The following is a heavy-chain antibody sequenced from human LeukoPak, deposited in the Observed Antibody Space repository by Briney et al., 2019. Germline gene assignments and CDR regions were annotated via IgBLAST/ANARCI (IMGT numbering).Heavy chain of an antibody. J-gene: IGHJ4*02. D-gene: IGHD5-24*01. CDR3: TTGWGEGYKS. V-gene: IGHV3-15*07. CDR1: GFSLSDVW. Sequence: GGSLRPSCAASGFSLSDVWINWVRQAPGKGLEWVARIKHKPNGETTAYAAPVKGRFIISRDDSKNTAFLQMGSLKTEDTAVYYCTTGWGEGYKSGGPGTLVTVS. CDR2: IKHKPNGETT.